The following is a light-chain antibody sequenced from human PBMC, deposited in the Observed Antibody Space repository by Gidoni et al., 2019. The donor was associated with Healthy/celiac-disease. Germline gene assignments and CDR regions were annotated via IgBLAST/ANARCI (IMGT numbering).Light chain of an antibody. CDR2: KAS. J-gene: IGKJ4*01. CDR3: QPYNSYSLT. Sequence: DIKMTQSPSTLSASVGDRVTITCRASQSISSWLAWYQQKPGKAPKLLIYKASSLESGVPSRFSGSGSGTEFTLTISSLQPDDFATYYCQPYNSYSLTFGGGTKVEIK. V-gene: IGKV1-5*03. CDR1: QSISSW.